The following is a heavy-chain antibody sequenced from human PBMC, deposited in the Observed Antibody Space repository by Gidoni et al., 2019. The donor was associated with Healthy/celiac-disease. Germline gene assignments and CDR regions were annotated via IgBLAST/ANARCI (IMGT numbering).Heavy chain of an antibody. CDR2: ISYDGSNK. CDR3: AKPYYDFWSGYYTSYYFDY. CDR1: RFTFSRYG. Sequence: QVQLVESGGGVVQPGRSLRLSCAASRFTFSRYGVHWVRQAPGKGLEGVAVISYDGSNKYYADSVKCRFTISRDNSKNTLYLQMNSLRAEDTAVYYCAKPYYDFWSGYYTSYYFDYWGQGTLVTVSS. J-gene: IGHJ4*02. V-gene: IGHV3-30*18. D-gene: IGHD3-3*01.